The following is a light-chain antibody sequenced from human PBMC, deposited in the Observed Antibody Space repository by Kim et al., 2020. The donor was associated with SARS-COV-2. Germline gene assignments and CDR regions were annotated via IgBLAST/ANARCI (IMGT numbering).Light chain of an antibody. CDR2: GAS. V-gene: IGKV1-9*01. Sequence: IQLTQSPSFLSASVGDRVTITCRASQGISSHLAWFQQKPGKAPNLLIYGASTLQSGVPSRFSGSGSGTDFTLAISSLQPEDFATYYCQQLNSYPRTFGQGTKLEI. J-gene: IGKJ2*01. CDR3: QQLNSYPRT. CDR1: QGISSH.